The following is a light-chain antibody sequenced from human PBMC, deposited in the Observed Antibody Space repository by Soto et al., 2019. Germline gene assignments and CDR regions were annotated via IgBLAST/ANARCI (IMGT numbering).Light chain of an antibody. J-gene: IGLJ1*01. CDR3: SSYTSRSTLV. CDR2: EVS. V-gene: IGLV2-14*01. Sequence: QSALTQPASVSGSAGHSITISCTGTSSGVGGYNYVSWYQQHPGNAPKLMIYEVSNRPSGVSNSFSGSTSGNRASLTNSGLHAYDEADYYFSSYTSRSTLVFGTGTKLTAL. CDR1: SSGVGGYNY.